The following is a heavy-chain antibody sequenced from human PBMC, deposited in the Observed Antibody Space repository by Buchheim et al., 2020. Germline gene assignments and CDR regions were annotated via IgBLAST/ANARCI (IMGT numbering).Heavy chain of an antibody. CDR3: AKDWANSGMDV. D-gene: IGHD3-16*01. V-gene: IGHV3-30*18. J-gene: IGHJ6*02. Sequence: QVQLVESGGGVVQPGRSLRLSCVVSGFTFRTYGMYWVRQAPGKGLEWLAVISYDGNNKYYADSVKGRSTISRDNSKNKLYLQIHSLRADDTAVYYCAKDWANSGMDVWGQGTT. CDR1: GFTFRTYG. CDR2: ISYDGNNK.